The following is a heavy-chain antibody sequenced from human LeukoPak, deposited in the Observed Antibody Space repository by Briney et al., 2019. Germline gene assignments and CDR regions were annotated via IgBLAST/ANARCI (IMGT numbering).Heavy chain of an antibody. D-gene: IGHD6-19*01. CDR1: GYTFTGYY. CDR2: INPNSGGT. J-gene: IGHJ4*02. CDR3: ASLTVAGTLYYFDY. V-gene: IGHV1-2*06. Sequence: ASVKVSCKASGYTFTGYYMHWVRQAPGQGLEWMGRINPNSGGTNYAQKFQGRVTMTRDTSISTGYMELSRLRSDDTAVYYCASLTVAGTLYYFDYWGQGTLVTVSS.